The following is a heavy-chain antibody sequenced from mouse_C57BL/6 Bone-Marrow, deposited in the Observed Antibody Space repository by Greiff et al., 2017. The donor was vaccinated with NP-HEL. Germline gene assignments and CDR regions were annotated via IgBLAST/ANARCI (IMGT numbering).Heavy chain of an antibody. V-gene: IGHV1-81*01. J-gene: IGHJ1*03. CDR3: AGNYVQTYFDV. CDR2: IYPRSGNT. Sequence: VQVVESGAELARPGASVKLSCKASGYTFTSYGISWVKQRTGQGLEWIGEIYPRSGNTYYNEKFKGKATLTADKSSSTAYMELRSLTSEDSAVYFCAGNYVQTYFDVWGTGTTVTVSS. D-gene: IGHD1-1*02. CDR1: GYTFTSYG.